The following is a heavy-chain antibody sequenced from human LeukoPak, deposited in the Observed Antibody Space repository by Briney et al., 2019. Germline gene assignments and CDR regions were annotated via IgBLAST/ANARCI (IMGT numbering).Heavy chain of an antibody. V-gene: IGHV1-8*01. D-gene: IGHD4-17*01. CDR2: MNPNSGNT. CDR1: GCTFTSYD. Sequence: GASVKVSCKASGCTFTSYDINWVRQATGQGLEWMGWMNPNSGNTGYAQKFQGRVTMTRNTSISTAYMELSSLRSEDTAVYYCARVQSDSTHYYGDYAFSYYFDYWGQGTLVTVSS. J-gene: IGHJ4*02. CDR3: ARVQSDSTHYYGDYAFSYYFDY.